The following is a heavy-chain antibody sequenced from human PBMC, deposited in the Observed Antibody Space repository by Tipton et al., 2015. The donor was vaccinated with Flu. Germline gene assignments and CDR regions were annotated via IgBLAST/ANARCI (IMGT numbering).Heavy chain of an antibody. V-gene: IGHV4-61*08. Sequence: GLVKPSETLSLNCSVSGDSVTSAGYYWSWIRQPPGKGLEWVGYIYFSGTAYYNPSLKSRVTISLDTSKNQFSLKLTSVTAADTAVYYCARRPFCTGDTCYRDAIDYWGQGTLVTVSS. D-gene: IGHD2-15*01. J-gene: IGHJ4*02. CDR2: IYFSGTA. CDR3: ARRPFCTGDTCYRDAIDY. CDR1: GDSVTSAGYY.